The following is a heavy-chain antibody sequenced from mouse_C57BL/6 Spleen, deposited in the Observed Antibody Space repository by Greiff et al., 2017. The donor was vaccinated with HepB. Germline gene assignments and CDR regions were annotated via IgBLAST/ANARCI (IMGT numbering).Heavy chain of an antibody. D-gene: IGHD2-2*01. Sequence: QVQLQQPGAELVMPGASVKLSCKASGYTFTSYWMHWVKQRPGQGLEWIGEIDPSDSYTNYNQKFKGKSTLTVDKSSSSAYMQLSSLTSEDSAVYYCARSGYGGYAMDYWGQGTSVTVSS. CDR3: ARSGYGGYAMDY. V-gene: IGHV1-69*01. CDR2: IDPSDSYT. CDR1: GYTFTSYW. J-gene: IGHJ4*01.